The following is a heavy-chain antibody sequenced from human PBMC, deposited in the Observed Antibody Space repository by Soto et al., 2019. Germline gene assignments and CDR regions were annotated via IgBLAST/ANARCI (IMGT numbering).Heavy chain of an antibody. J-gene: IGHJ1*01. CDR1: GFTFSDYY. V-gene: IGHV3-11*01. D-gene: IGHD6-19*01. Sequence: QVQLVESGGGLVKPGGSLRLSCAASGFTFSDYYMSWIRQAPGKGLEWVSYISSSGSTIYYADSVKGRFTISRDNAKNSLYLQMNSLRAEDTAVYYWATEIPVYSSGWYEESPSAGYWGQGTLVTVSS. CDR3: ATEIPVYSSGWYEESPSAGY. CDR2: ISSSGSTI.